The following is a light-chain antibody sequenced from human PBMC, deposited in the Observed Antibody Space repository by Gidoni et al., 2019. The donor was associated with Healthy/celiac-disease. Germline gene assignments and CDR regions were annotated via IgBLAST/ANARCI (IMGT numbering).Light chain of an antibody. CDR2: DVN. CDR1: RSDVGGYNY. J-gene: IGLJ1*01. CDR3: SSYTSSSTLGV. Sequence: QSALTQPASVWGSPGKSITISCTGTRSDVGGYNYVSWYQQHPCKAPNLMLYDVNNRPSGVSNLFSGSKSGNTASLTISGLQAEDEADYYCSSYTSSSTLGVFGTGTKVTVL. V-gene: IGLV2-14*03.